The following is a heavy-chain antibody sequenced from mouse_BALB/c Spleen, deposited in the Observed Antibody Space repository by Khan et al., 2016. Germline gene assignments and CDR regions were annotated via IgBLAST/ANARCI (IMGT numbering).Heavy chain of an antibody. V-gene: IGHV4-1*02. CDR2: INPESSTI. CDR3: ARAGYYGYLAY. CDR1: GFDFSRYW. Sequence: EVKFLESGGGLVQPGGSLKLSCAASGFDFSRYWMSWVRQAPGKGLEWIGEINPESSTINYTPFLKDKFIISRDNAKNTLCLQMSNVRSEDTALYYCARAGYYGYLAYWGQGTLVTVSA. J-gene: IGHJ3*01. D-gene: IGHD1-1*01.